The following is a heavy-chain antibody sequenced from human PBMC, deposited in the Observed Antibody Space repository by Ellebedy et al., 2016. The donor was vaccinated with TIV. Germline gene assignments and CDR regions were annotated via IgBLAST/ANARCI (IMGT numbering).Heavy chain of an antibody. D-gene: IGHD3-10*01. CDR3: ARHYYSGSGSYKGFQA. Sequence: MPSETLSLTCTVSGGSISSYYWSWIRQPPGKGLEWIGYFYNSVNTIYNPSLKSRVSMSVDTSKNQVSLRLSSVTAADTAIYYCARHYYSGSGSYKGFQAWGQGTLVTVSS. CDR2: FYNSVNT. V-gene: IGHV4-59*08. CDR1: GGSISSYY. J-gene: IGHJ1*01.